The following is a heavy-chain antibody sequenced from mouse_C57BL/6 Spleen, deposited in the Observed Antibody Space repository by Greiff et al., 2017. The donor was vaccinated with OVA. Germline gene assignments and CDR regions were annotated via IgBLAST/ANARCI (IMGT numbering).Heavy chain of an antibody. CDR3: ARGDGYAWFAY. V-gene: IGHV5-17*01. Sequence: EVKLMESGGGLVKPGGSLKLSCAASGFTFSDYGMHWVRQAPEQGLEWVAYIRSGSSTIYYADTVKGRFTISRDNAKNTLFLQMTSLRSEDTAMYYCARGDGYAWFAYWGQGTLVTVSA. CDR2: IRSGSSTI. CDR1: GFTFSDYG. J-gene: IGHJ3*01. D-gene: IGHD2-3*01.